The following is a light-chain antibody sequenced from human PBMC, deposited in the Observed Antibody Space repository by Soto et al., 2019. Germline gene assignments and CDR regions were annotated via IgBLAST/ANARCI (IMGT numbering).Light chain of an antibody. CDR2: SAS. Sequence: DIQLTQSPSVLSASVGDTVTITCRASQALSNYLAWYQQKPGKAPDLLIYSASTLQSGVPSRFSGSGSETEFSLTISSLQSEHFAFYYCQQYNNWPWTFGQGTKVDIK. J-gene: IGKJ1*01. V-gene: IGKV1-9*01. CDR3: QQYNNWPWT. CDR1: QALSNY.